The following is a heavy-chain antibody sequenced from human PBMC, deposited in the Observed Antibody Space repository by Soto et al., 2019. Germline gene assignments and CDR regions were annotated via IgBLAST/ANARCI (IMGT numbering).Heavy chain of an antibody. V-gene: IGHV1-18*01. CDR2: ISAYNGNT. J-gene: IGHJ4*02. CDR3: ARAGAQLYDFWSGHEGVFDY. Sequence: ASVKVSCKASGYTFTSYGISWARQAPGQGLEWMGWISAYNGNTNYAQKLQGRVTMTTDTSTSTAYMELRSLRSDDTAVYYCARAGAQLYDFWSGHEGVFDYWGQGTLVTVSS. D-gene: IGHD3-3*01. CDR1: GYTFTSYG.